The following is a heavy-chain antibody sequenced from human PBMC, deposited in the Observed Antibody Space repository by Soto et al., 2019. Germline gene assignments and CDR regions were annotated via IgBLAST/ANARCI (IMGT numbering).Heavy chain of an antibody. CDR1: GGSISSSSCY. V-gene: IGHV4-39*01. CDR2: IYYSGST. J-gene: IGHJ6*03. D-gene: IGHD2-15*01. Sequence: SETLSLTCTVSGGSISSSSCYWGWIRQPPGKGLEWIGSIYYSGSTYYNPSLKSRVTISVDTSKNQFSLKLSSVTAADTAVYYCARQDITSGSYYYYMDVWGKGTTVTVSS. CDR3: ARQDITSGSYYYYMDV.